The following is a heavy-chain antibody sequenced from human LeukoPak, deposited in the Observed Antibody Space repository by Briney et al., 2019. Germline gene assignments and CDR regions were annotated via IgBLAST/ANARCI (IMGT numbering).Heavy chain of an antibody. CDR3: AKVPSYSSGWYKDNWFDP. D-gene: IGHD6-19*01. Sequence: GGSLRLSXAASGFTFSSYAMSWVCQAPGKGLEWVSAISGSGGSTYYADSVKGRFTISRDNSKNTLYLQMNSLRAEDTAVYYCAKVPSYSSGWYKDNWFDPWGQGTLVTVSS. CDR1: GFTFSSYA. V-gene: IGHV3-23*01. J-gene: IGHJ5*02. CDR2: ISGSGGST.